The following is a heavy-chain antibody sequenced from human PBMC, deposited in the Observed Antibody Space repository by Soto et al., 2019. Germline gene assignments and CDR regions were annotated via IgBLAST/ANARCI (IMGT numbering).Heavy chain of an antibody. CDR1: GYTFTNYG. CDR3: ARVQQLVGYFYYYMDV. J-gene: IGHJ6*03. V-gene: IGHV1-18*01. Sequence: QVQLLQSGAEVKKPGASVKVSCKASGYTFTNYGITWVRQAPVQGLEWMGWISAYNGNTHYTQRLQGRVTMTTDTSTSTAYMELRGLRSDDTAVYYCARVQQLVGYFYYYMDVWGKGTTVTVSS. CDR2: ISAYNGNT. D-gene: IGHD6-6*01.